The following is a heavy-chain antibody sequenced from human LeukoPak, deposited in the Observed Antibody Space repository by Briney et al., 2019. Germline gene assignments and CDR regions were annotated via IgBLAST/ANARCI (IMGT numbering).Heavy chain of an antibody. V-gene: IGHV4-30-4*01. CDR1: GGSISSGVYY. J-gene: IGHJ6*02. CDR2: IYYSGST. Sequence: PSQTLSLTCTVSGGSISSGVYYWSWLRQPPGKGLEWIGYIYYSGSTYYNPSLKSRVTISVDTSKNQFSLKLSSVTAADTAVYYCARDGNYDSSLVSGYGMDVWGQGTTVTVSS. D-gene: IGHD3-22*01. CDR3: ARDGNYDSSLVSGYGMDV.